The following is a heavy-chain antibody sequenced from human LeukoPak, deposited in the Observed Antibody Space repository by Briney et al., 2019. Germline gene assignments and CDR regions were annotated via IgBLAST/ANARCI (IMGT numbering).Heavy chain of an antibody. Sequence: ASVKVSCKPSGYTFTSYYMHWVRQAPGQGLEWMGIINSSGGSTSYAQKFQGRVTMTRDTSTSTVYMELSSLRSEDTAVYYCARSDYCSSTSCYLHYWGQGTLVTVSS. V-gene: IGHV1-46*01. J-gene: IGHJ4*02. CDR2: INSSGGST. CDR3: ARSDYCSSTSCYLHY. D-gene: IGHD2-2*01. CDR1: GYTFTSYY.